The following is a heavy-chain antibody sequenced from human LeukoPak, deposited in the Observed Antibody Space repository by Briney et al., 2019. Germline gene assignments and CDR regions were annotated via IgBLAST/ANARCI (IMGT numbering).Heavy chain of an antibody. CDR2: INPNSGGT. Sequence: ASVKVSCKPSGYTSTDYYIHWVRQAPGQGLEWMGWINPNSGGTNYAQKFQGRVTMTRASSISTAYMELSSLRSEDTAVYYCARVSTYFGVVTDFDYWGQGTLVTVSS. CDR1: GYTSTDYY. J-gene: IGHJ4*02. V-gene: IGHV1-2*02. CDR3: ARVSTYFGVVTDFDY. D-gene: IGHD3-3*01.